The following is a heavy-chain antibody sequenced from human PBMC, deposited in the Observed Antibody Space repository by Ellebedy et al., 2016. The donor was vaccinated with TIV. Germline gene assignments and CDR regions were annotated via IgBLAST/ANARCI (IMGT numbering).Heavy chain of an antibody. V-gene: IGHV1-8*01. J-gene: IGHJ6*02. CDR2: INPNSGNI. CDR1: GYTFTSHE. D-gene: IGHD4-17*01. Sequence: AASVKVSCKASGYTFTSHEIHWVRQAPGKGLEWLGCINPNSGNIDIAQKFQDRPTMTRDTSIKTAYMELNSLTSDDTAVYFSARRDYGDFSVYFFDLDVWGQGTTVIVSS. CDR3: ARRDYGDFSVYFFDLDV.